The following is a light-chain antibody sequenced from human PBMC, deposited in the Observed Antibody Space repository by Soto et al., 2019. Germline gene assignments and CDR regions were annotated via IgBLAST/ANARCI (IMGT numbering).Light chain of an antibody. CDR1: SGHSSYA. V-gene: IGLV4-69*01. CDR3: QTWGTGSNWV. Sequence: QSVLTQSPSASASLGASVKLTCTLSSGHSSYAIAWHQQQPEKGPRYLMKLNSDGSHSKGDGIPDRFSGSSSGAERYLTISRLQSEDEADYCCQTWGTGSNWVFGGGTKLTVL. J-gene: IGLJ3*02. CDR2: LNSDGSH.